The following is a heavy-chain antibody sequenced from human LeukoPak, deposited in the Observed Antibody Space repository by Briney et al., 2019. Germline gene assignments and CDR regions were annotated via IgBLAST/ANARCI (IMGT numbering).Heavy chain of an antibody. Sequence: PGGSLRLSCAASGFTFSNAWMSWVRQAPGKGLEWVSSIHSSISDIYYGDSVKGRFTFSRDNVKNSLYLQMNSLRAEDTAVYYCTRTSGPVGAFDIWGQGTMVTVPS. CDR1: GFTFSNAW. J-gene: IGHJ3*02. V-gene: IGHV3-21*01. D-gene: IGHD7-27*01. CDR3: TRTSGPVGAFDI. CDR2: IHSSISDI.